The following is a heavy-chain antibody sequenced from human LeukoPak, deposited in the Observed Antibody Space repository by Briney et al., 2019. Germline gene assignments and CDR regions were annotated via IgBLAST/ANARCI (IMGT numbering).Heavy chain of an antibody. D-gene: IGHD3-10*01. Sequence: SETLSLTCAVYGGSFSGDYWSWIRQPPGKGLEWIGEINHSGSTNYNPSLKSRVTISVDTSKNQFSLKLSSVTAADTAVYYCARGVLLWFGETYYFDYWAREPWSPSPQ. J-gene: IGHJ4*02. CDR2: INHSGST. CDR3: ARGVLLWFGETYYFDY. CDR1: GGSFSGDY. V-gene: IGHV4-34*01.